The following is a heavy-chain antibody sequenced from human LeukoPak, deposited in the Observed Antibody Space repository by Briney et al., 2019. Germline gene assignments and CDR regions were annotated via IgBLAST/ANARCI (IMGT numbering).Heavy chain of an antibody. CDR1: GGSISSGSYD. D-gene: IGHD3-10*01. Sequence: PSETLSLTCTVSGGSISSGSYDWYWIRQPAGKGLEWIGHLYTSGSMSYNPSLKSRVTISVDTSKNQFSLKLTSVTAADTAVYYCTKGRGIWGQGPLVTVSS. CDR3: TKGRGI. V-gene: IGHV4-61*09. J-gene: IGHJ4*02. CDR2: LYTSGSM.